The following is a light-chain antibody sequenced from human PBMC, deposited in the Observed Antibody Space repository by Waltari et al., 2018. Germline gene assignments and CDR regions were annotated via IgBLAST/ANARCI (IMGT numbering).Light chain of an antibody. J-gene: IGLJ1*01. Sequence: SYVLTQPPPVSVAPGKTARITCGGNNIGSKSVHWYQQKPGQAPVLVIYYDSDRPSGIPERFSGSNSGNTATLTISRVEAGDEADYYCQVWDSSSDHSFYVFGTGTKVTVL. CDR2: YDS. V-gene: IGLV3-21*04. CDR3: QVWDSSSDHSFYV. CDR1: NIGSKS.